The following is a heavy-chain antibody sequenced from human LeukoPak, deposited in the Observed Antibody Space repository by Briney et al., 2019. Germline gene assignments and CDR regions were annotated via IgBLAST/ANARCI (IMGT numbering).Heavy chain of an antibody. D-gene: IGHD3-3*01. J-gene: IGHJ4*02. CDR1: GYTFASHG. CDR2: ISTYNHKT. Sequence: ASVKASCKASGYTFASHGIIWVRQAPGQGLEWMAWISTYNHKTNFIQKLQGRITMTTDTSTSTAYMELRSLRSDDTAVYYCARGDYDFWGGSYGPDYWGQGTLVTVSS. CDR3: ARGDYDFWGGSYGPDY. V-gene: IGHV1-18*01.